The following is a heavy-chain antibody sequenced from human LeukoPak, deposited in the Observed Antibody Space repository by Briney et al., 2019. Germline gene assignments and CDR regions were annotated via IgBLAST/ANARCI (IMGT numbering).Heavy chain of an antibody. CDR1: GGSISSYY. J-gene: IGHJ4*02. CDR3: ARVNLRFLEWFPFDY. CDR2: IYTSGST. D-gene: IGHD3-3*01. V-gene: IGHV4-4*07. Sequence: SETLSLTCTVSGGSISSYYWSWIRQPAGKGLEWIGRIYTSGSTNYNPSLKSRVTMSVDTSKNQFSLKLSSVTAADTAVYYCARVNLRFLEWFPFDYWGQGTLVTVSS.